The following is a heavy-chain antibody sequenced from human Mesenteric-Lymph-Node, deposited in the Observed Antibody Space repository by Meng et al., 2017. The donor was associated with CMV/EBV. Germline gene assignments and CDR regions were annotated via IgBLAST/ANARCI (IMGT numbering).Heavy chain of an antibody. CDR1: GYTFTDYK. CDR2: INPDSGVP. V-gene: IGHV1-2*02. J-gene: IGHJ4*02. D-gene: IGHD3-10*01. Sequence: ASVKVSCKASGYTFTDYKIHWVRQAPGQWLEWMGWINPDSGVPTYVQKFQGRVTMTRDTSIDTAYMELSSLRPDDTALYYCARDLRGLLDYFDYWGQGTLVTVSS. CDR3: ARDLRGLLDYFDY.